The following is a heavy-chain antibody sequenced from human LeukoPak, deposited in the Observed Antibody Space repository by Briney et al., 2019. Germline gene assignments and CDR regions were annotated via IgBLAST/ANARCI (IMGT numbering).Heavy chain of an antibody. J-gene: IGHJ4*02. CDR2: ISAYNGNT. CDR1: GYTFTSYG. CDR3: ARAPVFGVLTDMFFDY. V-gene: IGHV1-18*01. Sequence: GASVKVSCKASGYTFTSYGISWVRQAPGQGLEWMGWISAYNGNTNYAQKLQGRVTMTTDTSTSTAYMELRSLRSDDTAVYYCARAPVFGVLTDMFFDYWGQGTLVTVSS. D-gene: IGHD3-3*01.